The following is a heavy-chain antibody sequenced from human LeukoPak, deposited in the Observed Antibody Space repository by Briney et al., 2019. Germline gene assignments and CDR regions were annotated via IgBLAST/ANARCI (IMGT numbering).Heavy chain of an antibody. J-gene: IGHJ3*02. V-gene: IGHV1-18*01. CDR1: GYTFTSYG. Sequence: ASVKVSCKASGYTFTSYGISWVRQAPGQGLEWMGWISAYNGNTNYAQKLQGRVTITTDESTSTAYMELSSLRSEDTAVYYCARVEGEVVWSGHIMSAFDIWGQGTMVTVSS. CDR3: ARVEGEVVWSGHIMSAFDI. CDR2: ISAYNGNT. D-gene: IGHD3-3*01.